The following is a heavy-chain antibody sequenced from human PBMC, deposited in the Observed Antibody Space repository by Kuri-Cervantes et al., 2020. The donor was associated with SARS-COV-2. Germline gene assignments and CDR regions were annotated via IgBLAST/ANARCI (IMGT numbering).Heavy chain of an antibody. Sequence: GGSLRLSCAASGFAFSSHAMSWVRQTPEKGLEWVSAIRSGGASTSYADSVMGRFSISRDDSKNTLYLQMNSLRAEDTAVYYCAKALSGCAGDCPTRWGQGTLVTVSS. CDR3: AKALSGCAGDCPTR. D-gene: IGHD2-21*01. CDR1: GFAFSSHA. J-gene: IGHJ4*02. CDR2: IRSGGAST. V-gene: IGHV3-23*01.